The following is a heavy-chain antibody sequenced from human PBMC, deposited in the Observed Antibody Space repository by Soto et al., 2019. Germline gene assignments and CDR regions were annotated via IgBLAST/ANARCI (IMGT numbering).Heavy chain of an antibody. CDR3: ARRGFWSGKNY. CDR2: IYYSGST. J-gene: IGHJ4*02. Sequence: SETLSLTCTVSGGSISSSSYCWGWIRQPPGKGLEWIGSIYYSGSTYYNPSLKSRVTISVDTSKNQFSLKLSSVTAADTAVYYCARRGFWSGKNYWGQGTLVAVSS. D-gene: IGHD3-3*01. CDR1: GGSISSSSYC. V-gene: IGHV4-39*01.